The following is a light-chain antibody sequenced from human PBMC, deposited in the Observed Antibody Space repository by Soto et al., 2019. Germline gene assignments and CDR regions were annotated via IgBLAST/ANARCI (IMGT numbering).Light chain of an antibody. Sequence: MMMTQSPATLSVSPGERVTLYCRTSHSVNSHVAWYKQKPGPAPRLLLYGASTRATGIPVRFSVIGFGTESTLTIRSLKSEEFAVYYCQQYKNRPLFGPWTRLEIK. CDR2: GAS. V-gene: IGKV3-15*01. J-gene: IGKJ5*01. CDR3: QQYKNRPL. CDR1: HSVNSH.